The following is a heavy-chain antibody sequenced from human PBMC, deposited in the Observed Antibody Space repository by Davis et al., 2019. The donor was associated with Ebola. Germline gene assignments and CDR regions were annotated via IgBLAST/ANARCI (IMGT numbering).Heavy chain of an antibody. CDR3: AKDSDDYCFDY. CDR1: GFTFSSYA. V-gene: IGHV3-64D*06. D-gene: IGHD2-21*02. J-gene: IGHJ4*02. CDR2: ISSNGGST. Sequence: GESLKISCSASGFTFSSYAMHWVRQAPGKGLEYVSAISSNGGSTYYADSVKGRFTISRDNSKNTLYLQMSSLRAEDTAVYYCAKDSDDYCFDYWGQGTLVTVSS.